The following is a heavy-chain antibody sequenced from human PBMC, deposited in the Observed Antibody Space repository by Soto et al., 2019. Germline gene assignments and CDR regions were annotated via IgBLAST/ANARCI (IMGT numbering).Heavy chain of an antibody. CDR1: GGSISSYY. V-gene: IGHV4-59*01. J-gene: IGHJ4*02. D-gene: IGHD6-13*01. CDR2: IYYSGST. Sequence: SETLSLTCTVSGGSISSYYWSWIRQPPGKGLEWIGYIYYSGSTNYNPSLKSRVTISVDTSKNQFSLKLSSVTAADTAVYYCARTGSAAAGLYYFDCWGQGTLVTVSS. CDR3: ARTGSAAAGLYYFDC.